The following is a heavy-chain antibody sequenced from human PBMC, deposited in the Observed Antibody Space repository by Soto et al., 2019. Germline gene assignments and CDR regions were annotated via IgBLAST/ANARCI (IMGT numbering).Heavy chain of an antibody. CDR3: ARDTDGLHY. CDR2: ISTGGSIT. Sequence: GGSLRLSCAASGLIFSNYRMHRVRQAPGKGLVWVSCISTGGSITNYADSVKGRFTVSRDNAKNTLYLQMNSLRAEDTALYYCARDTDGLHYWGQGTMVTVSS. V-gene: IGHV3-74*01. J-gene: IGHJ4*02. CDR1: GLIFSNYR.